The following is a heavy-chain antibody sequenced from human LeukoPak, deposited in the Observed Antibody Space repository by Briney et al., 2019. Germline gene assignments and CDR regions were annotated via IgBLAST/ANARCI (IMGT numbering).Heavy chain of an antibody. CDR1: GFTFSSYG. CDR3: AKGRVGAIKTFDY. Sequence: PGGSLRLSCAASGFTFSSYGMTWVRQAPGKGLEWVSGISGSGGSTYYADSVKGRFTFSRDNSKNTLYLQMNSLRAEDTAVYHCAKGRVGAIKTFDYWGQGTLVTVSS. D-gene: IGHD1-26*01. V-gene: IGHV3-23*01. J-gene: IGHJ4*02. CDR2: ISGSGGST.